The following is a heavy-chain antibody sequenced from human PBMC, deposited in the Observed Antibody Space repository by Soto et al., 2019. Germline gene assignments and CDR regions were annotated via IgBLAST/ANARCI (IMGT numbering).Heavy chain of an antibody. D-gene: IGHD2-15*01. CDR3: ASEYCSGGSCYYYGMDV. J-gene: IGHJ6*02. CDR2: IWYDGSSK. Sequence: PGGSLRLSCAASGFTFSSYGMHWVRQAPDKGLEWVALIWYDGSSKYYADSVKGRFTISRDNSKNTPYLQMNTLRAEDTAVYYCASEYCSGGSCYYYGMDVWGQGTTVTVSS. V-gene: IGHV3-33*01. CDR1: GFTFSSYG.